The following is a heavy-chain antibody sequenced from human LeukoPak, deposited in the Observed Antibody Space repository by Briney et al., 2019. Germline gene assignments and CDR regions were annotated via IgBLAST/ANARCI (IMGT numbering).Heavy chain of an antibody. D-gene: IGHD4-11*01. CDR3: TRDMTTVTTADYGMDV. V-gene: IGHV4-61*03. CDR2: ISYSGST. Sequence: SETLSLTCTVSGGSVSSGSYYRSWIRQPPGKGLEWIGYISYSGSTNYNPSLKSRVTISVDTSKNHFSLKLSSVTAADTAVYYCTRDMTTVTTADYGMDVWGQGTTVTVSS. J-gene: IGHJ6*02. CDR1: GGSVSSGSYY.